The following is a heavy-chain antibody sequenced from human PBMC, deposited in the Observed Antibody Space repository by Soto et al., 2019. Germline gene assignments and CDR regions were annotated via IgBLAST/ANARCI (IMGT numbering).Heavy chain of an antibody. Sequence: GASVKVSCKASGYTFTSYAMHWVRQAPGQRLEWMGWINAGNGNTKYSQKFQGRVTITRDTSASTAYMELSSLRSEDTAVYYCAREDESGYSYGTFDYWGQGTLVTVSS. J-gene: IGHJ4*02. D-gene: IGHD5-18*01. CDR3: AREDESGYSYGTFDY. V-gene: IGHV1-3*01. CDR1: GYTFTSYA. CDR2: INAGNGNT.